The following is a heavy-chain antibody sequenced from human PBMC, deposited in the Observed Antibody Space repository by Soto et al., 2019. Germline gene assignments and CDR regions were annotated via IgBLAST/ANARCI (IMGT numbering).Heavy chain of an antibody. V-gene: IGHV3-74*01. J-gene: IGHJ4*02. D-gene: IGHD3-3*01. Sequence: GGSLRLSCAASGFTFSSYWMHWVRQAPGKGLVWVSRINSDGGSTSYADSVKGRFTISRDNAKNTLYLQMNSLRAEDTAVYYCASGRPGRQGGSGYFEKWCQGTLLTIFS. CDR1: GFTFSSYW. CDR3: ASGRPGRQGGSGYFEK. CDR2: INSDGGST.